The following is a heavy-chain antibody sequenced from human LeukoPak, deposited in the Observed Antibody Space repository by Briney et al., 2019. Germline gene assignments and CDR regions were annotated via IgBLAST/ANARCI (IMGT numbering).Heavy chain of an antibody. CDR1: GFTFSSYG. J-gene: IGHJ4*02. V-gene: IGHV3-33*08. D-gene: IGHD4-11*01. CDR2: IWYGGSNK. Sequence: PGRSLRLSCAASGFTFSSYGMHWVCQAPGKGLEWVAVIWYGGSNKYYADSVKGRFTISRDNSKNTLYLQMNSLRAEDTAVYYCARDFAASTVITFDYWGQGTLVTVSS. CDR3: ARDFAASTVITFDY.